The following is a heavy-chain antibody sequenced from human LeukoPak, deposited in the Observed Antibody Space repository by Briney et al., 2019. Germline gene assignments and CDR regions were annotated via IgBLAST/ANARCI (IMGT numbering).Heavy chain of an antibody. D-gene: IGHD3-16*01. J-gene: IGHJ4*02. CDR3: ARQIYDYVWGY. Sequence: ASETLSLSCTVSGGSVRGSPYYWGWIRRPPGKGLEWIGSMYYSGSTYYNPSLKSRVTISVDTSKKQFSLKLSSATAADTAVYYCARQIYDYVWGYWGQGTLVTVSS. CDR2: MYYSGST. CDR1: GGSVRGSPYY. V-gene: IGHV4-39*01.